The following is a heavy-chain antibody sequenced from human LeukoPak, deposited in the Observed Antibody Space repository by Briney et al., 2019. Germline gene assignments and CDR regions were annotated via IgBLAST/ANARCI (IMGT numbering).Heavy chain of an antibody. V-gene: IGHV1-2*02. CDR3: ARDGSITIFGVVNNYGMDV. J-gene: IGHJ6*02. Sequence: ASVKVSCKASGYTFTGYNMHWVRQAPGQGLEWMGWINPNSGGTNYAQKFQGRVTITADESTSTAYMELSSLRSEDTAVYYCARDGSITIFGVVNNYGMDVWGQGTTVTVSS. D-gene: IGHD3-3*01. CDR1: GYTFTGYN. CDR2: INPNSGGT.